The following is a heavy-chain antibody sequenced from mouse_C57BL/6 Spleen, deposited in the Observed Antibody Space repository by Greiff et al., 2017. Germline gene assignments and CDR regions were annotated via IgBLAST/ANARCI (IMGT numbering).Heavy chain of an antibody. CDR1: GYTFTSYW. CDR3: ARRNWYDYAMDY. CDR2: IDPSDSYT. D-gene: IGHD2-14*01. J-gene: IGHJ4*01. V-gene: IGHV1-69*01. Sequence: QVQLQQPGAELVMPGASVKLSCKASGYTFTSYWMHWVKQRPGQGLEWIGEIDPSDSYTNYNQKFKGKSTLTVDKSSSTAYMRISSLTSEDSAVYYCARRNWYDYAMDYWGQGTSVPVSS.